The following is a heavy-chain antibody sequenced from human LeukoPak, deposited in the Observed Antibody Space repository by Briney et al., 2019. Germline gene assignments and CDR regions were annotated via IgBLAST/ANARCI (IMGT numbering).Heavy chain of an antibody. D-gene: IGHD5-24*01. CDR1: GFTFSSYE. CDR3: ARVRGGRWLQFGIDY. V-gene: IGHV3-48*03. Sequence: GGSLRLSCAASGFTFSSYEMNWVRQAPGKGLEWVSYISSSGSTIYYADSVKGRFTISRDNAKNSLYLQMNSLRAEDTAVYYCARVRGGRWLQFGIDYWGQGTLVTVSS. J-gene: IGHJ4*02. CDR2: ISSSGSTI.